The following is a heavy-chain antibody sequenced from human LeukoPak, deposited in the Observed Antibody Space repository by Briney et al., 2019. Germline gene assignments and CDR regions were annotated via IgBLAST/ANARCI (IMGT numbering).Heavy chain of an antibody. CDR1: GYTFTSYG. V-gene: IGHV1-18*01. Sequence: GASVKVSCKASGYTFTSYGISWVRQAPGQGLEWMGWISAYNGNTNYAQKLQGRVTMTTDTSTSTAYMELRSLRSDDTAVYYCARADIPFYGILTGYLNYYYYMDVWGKGATVTVSS. CDR2: ISAYNGNT. CDR3: ARADIPFYGILTGYLNYYYYMDV. D-gene: IGHD3-9*01. J-gene: IGHJ6*03.